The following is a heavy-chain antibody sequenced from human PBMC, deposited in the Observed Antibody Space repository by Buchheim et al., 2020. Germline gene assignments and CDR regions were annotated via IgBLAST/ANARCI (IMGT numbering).Heavy chain of an antibody. D-gene: IGHD3-22*01. CDR1: GFTFSSYA. CDR2: ISYAGSNK. Sequence: QVQLVESGGGVVQPGRSLSLSCAASGFTFSSYAMHWVRQAPGKGLEWVAVISYAGSNKYYADSAKGRFTISRDNSKNTLYLQVNSLRAEDTAVYYCARATWGDSSGAFDYWGQGTL. CDR3: ARATWGDSSGAFDY. J-gene: IGHJ4*02. V-gene: IGHV3-30-3*01.